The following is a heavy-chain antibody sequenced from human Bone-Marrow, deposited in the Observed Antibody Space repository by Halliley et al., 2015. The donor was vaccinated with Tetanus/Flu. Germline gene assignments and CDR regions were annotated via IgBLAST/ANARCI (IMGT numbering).Heavy chain of an antibody. CDR3: AGVVTMIVGEFDY. CDR2: AYNGNT. J-gene: IGHJ4*02. D-gene: IGHD3-22*01. V-gene: IGHV1-18*01. Sequence: AYNGNTNYAQKLQGRGTMTPDTSTSTAYMELRSLRSDDTAVYYCAGVVTMIVGEFDYWGQGTLVTVSS.